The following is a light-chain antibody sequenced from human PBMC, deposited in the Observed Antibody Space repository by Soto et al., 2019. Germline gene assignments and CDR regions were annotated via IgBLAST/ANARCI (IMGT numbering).Light chain of an antibody. CDR2: GAV. J-gene: IGKJ5*01. Sequence: EIVLLQSPDTLTLSPGERVTLSCRASQSVRSNHLAWYQQKPGQPPRPLMFGAVTRAAGIPDRFSGSGSGTDFTLTISRLEPEDFGVFYCQQYGTSPTTFGQGTRLDIK. CDR3: QQYGTSPTT. V-gene: IGKV3-20*01. CDR1: QSVRSNH.